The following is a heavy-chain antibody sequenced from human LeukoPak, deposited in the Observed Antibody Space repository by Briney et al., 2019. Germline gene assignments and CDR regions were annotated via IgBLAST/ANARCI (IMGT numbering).Heavy chain of an antibody. CDR1: GGTFSSYA. CDR3: GARRDGYNYFDY. Sequence: ASVKVSCKASGGTFSSYAVSWVRQAPGQGLEWMGGIIPIFGTANYAQKFQGRVTITTGESTSTAYMELSSLRSEDTAVYYCGARRDGYNYFDYWGQGTLVTVSS. V-gene: IGHV1-69*05. J-gene: IGHJ4*02. CDR2: IIPIFGTA. D-gene: IGHD5-24*01.